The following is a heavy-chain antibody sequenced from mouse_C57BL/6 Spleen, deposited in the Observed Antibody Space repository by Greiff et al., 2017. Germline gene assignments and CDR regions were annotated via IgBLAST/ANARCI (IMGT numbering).Heavy chain of an antibody. CDR1: GYTFTDHT. CDR2: IYPRDGST. J-gene: IGHJ2*01. V-gene: IGHV1-78*01. CDR3: ARDPFTTVVAYYFDY. Sequence: VKLMESDAELVKPGASVKISCKVSGYTFTDHTIHWMKQRPEQGLEWIGYIYPRDGSTKYNEKFKGKATLTADKSSSTAYMQLNSLTSEDSAVYFCARDPFTTVVAYYFDYWGQGTTLTVSS. D-gene: IGHD1-1*01.